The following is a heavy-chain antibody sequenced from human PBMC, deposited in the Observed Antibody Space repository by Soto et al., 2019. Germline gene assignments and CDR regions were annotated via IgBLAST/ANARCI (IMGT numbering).Heavy chain of an antibody. CDR1: GYTFTNYA. Sequence: QVQLVQSGAEVKKPGASVKVSCKASGYTFTNYAMHWVRQAPGQRLEWMGWINAGNGNTKYSQKFQGRVTITRDTSARRAYTEWSSLRSEETAVYYCAGGGSLFCYFDRGGRGTLVTVSS. CDR3: AGGGSLFCYFDR. CDR2: INAGNGNT. D-gene: IGHD1-26*01. V-gene: IGHV1-3*01. J-gene: IGHJ2*01.